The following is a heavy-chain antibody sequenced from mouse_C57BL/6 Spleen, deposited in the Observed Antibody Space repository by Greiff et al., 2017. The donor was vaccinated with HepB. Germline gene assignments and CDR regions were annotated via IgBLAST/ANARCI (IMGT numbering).Heavy chain of an antibody. CDR2: IYPGSGST. Sequence: QVQLQQPGAELVKPGASVKMSCKASGYTFTSYWITWVKQRPGQGLEWIGDIYPGSGSTNYNEKFKSKATLTVDTSSSTAYMQLSSLTSEDSAVYYCAIHGSSLWYFDVWGTGTTVTVSS. CDR3: AIHGSSLWYFDV. D-gene: IGHD1-1*01. V-gene: IGHV1-55*01. CDR1: GYTFTSYW. J-gene: IGHJ1*03.